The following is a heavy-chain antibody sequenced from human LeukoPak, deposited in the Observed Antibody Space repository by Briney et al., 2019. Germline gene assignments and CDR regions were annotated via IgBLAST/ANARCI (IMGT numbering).Heavy chain of an antibody. Sequence: SETLSLTCTVSGGSVSGVYWNWIRQPPRKGLEWLGYIHTGGSTSFNASLRSRLTFSIDTSKNQVSLRLSYVTATDTAVYYCARRRGGWGEGEFDYWGQGTPATVST. CDR2: IHTGGST. J-gene: IGHJ4*02. D-gene: IGHD3-16*01. CDR1: GGSVSGVY. V-gene: IGHV4-4*09. CDR3: ARRRGGWGEGEFDY.